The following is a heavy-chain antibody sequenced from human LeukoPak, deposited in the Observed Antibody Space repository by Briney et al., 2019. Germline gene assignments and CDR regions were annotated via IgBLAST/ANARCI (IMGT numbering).Heavy chain of an antibody. V-gene: IGHV4-39*02. J-gene: IGHJ3*02. CDR1: NGSVSSDGYY. CDR2: INYSGNT. CDR3: ARDYQAGGSGQNAFDI. Sequence: SETLSLTCAVSNGSVSSDGYYWAWIRQPPGKGLEWIGSINYSGNTYYTPSLKSRVTISVDTSRNQFSLKVNSVTAADTAVYYCARDYQAGGSGQNAFDIWGQGTMATVSS. D-gene: IGHD3-10*01.